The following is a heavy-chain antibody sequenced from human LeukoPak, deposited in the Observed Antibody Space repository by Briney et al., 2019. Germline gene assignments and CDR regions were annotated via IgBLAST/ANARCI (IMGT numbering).Heavy chain of an antibody. CDR3: AREGSRSVSFDP. J-gene: IGHJ5*02. CDR1: GGSISSGGYY. CDR2: IYYSGST. Sequence: SETLTLTCTVSGGSISSGGYYWSWLPQHPGQGLVWIGYIYYSGSTYYNPSLKSRVTISVDTSKNQFSLKLSSVTAADTAVYYCAREGSRSVSFDPWGQGTLVTVSS. V-gene: IGHV4-31*03.